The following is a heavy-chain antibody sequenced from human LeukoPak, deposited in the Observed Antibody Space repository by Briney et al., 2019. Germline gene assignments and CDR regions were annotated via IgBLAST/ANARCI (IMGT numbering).Heavy chain of an antibody. CDR1: GFTFSNAW. D-gene: IGHD6-19*01. Sequence: GGSLRLSCAASGFTFSNAWMSWVRQAPGKGLEWVGRIKSKTDGGTTDYAAPVKGRFTISRDDSKNTLYLQMNSLKTEDTAVYYCTTDMMGVIAVAGENAFDIWGQGTMVTVSS. CDR3: TTDMMGVIAVAGENAFDI. V-gene: IGHV3-15*01. CDR2: IKSKTDGGTT. J-gene: IGHJ3*02.